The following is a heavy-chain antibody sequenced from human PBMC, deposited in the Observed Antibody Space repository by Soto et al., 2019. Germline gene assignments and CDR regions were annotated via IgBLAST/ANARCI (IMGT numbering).Heavy chain of an antibody. CDR3: ATNILRPVVVAATSAPAGGRFDY. CDR1: GYTLTELS. CDR2: FDPEDGET. V-gene: IGHV1-24*01. D-gene: IGHD2-15*01. Sequence: ASVKVSCKVSGYTLTELSMHWVRQAPGKGLEWMGGFDPEDGETIYAQKFQGRVTMTEDTSTDTAYMELSSLRSEDTAVYYCATNILRPVVVAATSAPAGGRFDYWGQGTLVTVSS. J-gene: IGHJ4*02.